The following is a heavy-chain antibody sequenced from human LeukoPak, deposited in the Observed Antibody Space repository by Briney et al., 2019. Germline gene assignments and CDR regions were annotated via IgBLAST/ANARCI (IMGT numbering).Heavy chain of an antibody. J-gene: IGHJ4*02. CDR1: GFTFSSYS. V-gene: IGHV3-21*04. Sequence: GGSLRLSCEASGFTFSSYSMNWVRQAPGKGLEWVSSISSGSSYIYYADSVKGRFTISRDNSKNTLYLQMNSLRAEDTAVYYCARRAGAYSHPYDYWGQGTLVTVSS. CDR3: ARRAGAYSHPYDY. D-gene: IGHD4/OR15-4a*01. CDR2: ISSGSSYI.